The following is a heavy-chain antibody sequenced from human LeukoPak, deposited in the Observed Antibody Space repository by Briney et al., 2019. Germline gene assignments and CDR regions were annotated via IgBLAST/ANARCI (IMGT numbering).Heavy chain of an antibody. D-gene: IGHD3-10*01. CDR3: AREGWFGEPPSHWFDP. CDR2: TYYTSKWYN. V-gene: IGHV6-1*01. Sequence: SQTLSLTCAISGDSVSTKSATWNWIRQSPSRGLEWLGRTYYTSKWYNDYAISVKSRITINPDTSKNQFSRQLNSVTPEDTAVYYCAREGWFGEPPSHWFDPWGQGTLVTVSS. CDR1: GDSVSTKSAT. J-gene: IGHJ5*02.